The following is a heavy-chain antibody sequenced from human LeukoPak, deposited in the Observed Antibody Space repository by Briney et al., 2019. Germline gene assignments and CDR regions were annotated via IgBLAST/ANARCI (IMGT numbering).Heavy chain of an antibody. CDR2: IRSKAYGGTT. CDR1: GFTFGDHA. J-gene: IGHJ4*02. V-gene: IGHV3-49*04. D-gene: IGHD3-10*01. Sequence: PGRSLRLSCIGSGFTFGDHAMTWVRQAPGTGREWVGFIRSKAYGGTTEYAASVKGRFTISRDDSKSIAYLQMNSLKTEDTALYYCTRVYSGKDFDSWGQGTLVTVSS. CDR3: TRVYSGKDFDS.